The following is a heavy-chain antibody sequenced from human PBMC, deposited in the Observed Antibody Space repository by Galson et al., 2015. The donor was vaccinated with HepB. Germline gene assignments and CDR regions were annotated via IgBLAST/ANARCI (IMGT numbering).Heavy chain of an antibody. Sequence: LSLTCTVSGDSISRSNYYWGWIRQPPGKGLEWIGSIYYSGRLFYNPSLKSRGTISVDTSKNQFSLRLSSVAAADTAVYYCARQPYTSGWLYWYFDLWGRGTLVTVSS. D-gene: IGHD6-19*01. V-gene: IGHV4-39*01. CDR1: GDSISRSNYY. J-gene: IGHJ2*01. CDR3: ARQPYTSGWLYWYFDL. CDR2: IYYSGRL.